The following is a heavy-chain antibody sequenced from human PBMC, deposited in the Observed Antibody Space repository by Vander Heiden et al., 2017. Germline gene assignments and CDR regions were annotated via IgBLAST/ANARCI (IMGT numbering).Heavy chain of an antibody. D-gene: IGHD6-6*01. CDR2: ISGSGAST. CDR1: GLIFSSYA. Sequence: EVQLLESGGGLVQPGGSLRLSCAGSGLIFSSYAISWVRQAPGKGLEWVSVISGSGASTYYADSVTGRFTISRDNSKNTIYLQMNSLRAEDTAVYYCAKSQGYSSSSVDYWGQGTLVTVSS. J-gene: IGHJ4*02. CDR3: AKSQGYSSSSVDY. V-gene: IGHV3-23*01.